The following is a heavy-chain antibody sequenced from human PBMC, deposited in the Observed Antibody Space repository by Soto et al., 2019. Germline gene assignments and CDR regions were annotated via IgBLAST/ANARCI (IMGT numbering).Heavy chain of an antibody. CDR3: ARHEGWTGPDQ. D-gene: IGHD2-8*02. V-gene: IGHV4-4*02. CDR2: IFHDGNT. Sequence: PSETLSLTCAFSCASIVSGGWWSWVRQPPGKGLEWIAEIFHDGNTNYSPSLKSRVTISVDKSQNQFSLNVYSVTAADTAVYYCARHEGWTGPDQWGQGTLVTVSS. J-gene: IGHJ5*02. CDR1: CASIVSGGW.